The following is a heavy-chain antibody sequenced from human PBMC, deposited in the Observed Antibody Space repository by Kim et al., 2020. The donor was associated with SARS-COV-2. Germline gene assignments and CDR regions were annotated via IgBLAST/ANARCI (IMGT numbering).Heavy chain of an antibody. Sequence: GGSLRLSCAASGFTFSNAWMSWVRQAPGKGLEWVGRIKSKTDGGTTDYAAPVKGRFTISRDDSKNTLYLQMNSLKTEDTAVYYCTTLQDYGARGTTPWGQGTLVTASS. V-gene: IGHV3-15*01. D-gene: IGHD3-10*01. J-gene: IGHJ5*02. CDR3: TTLQDYGARGTTP. CDR1: GFTFSNAW. CDR2: IKSKTDGGTT.